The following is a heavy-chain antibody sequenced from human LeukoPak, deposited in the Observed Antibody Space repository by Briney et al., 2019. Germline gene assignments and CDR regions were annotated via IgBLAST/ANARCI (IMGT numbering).Heavy chain of an antibody. CDR3: ARRWSRPSDAFDI. CDR1: GYTFTGYY. Sequence: RASVKVSCKASGYTFTGYYMHWVRQAPGQGLEWMGWINPNSGGTNYAQKFQGRVTMTRDTSISTAYMELSRLRSDDTAVYYCARRWSRPSDAFDIWGQGTMVTVSS. J-gene: IGHJ3*02. D-gene: IGHD2-8*02. CDR2: INPNSGGT. V-gene: IGHV1-2*02.